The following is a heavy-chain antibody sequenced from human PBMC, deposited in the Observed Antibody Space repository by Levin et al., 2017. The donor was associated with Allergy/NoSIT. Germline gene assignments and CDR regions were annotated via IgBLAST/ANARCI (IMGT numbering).Heavy chain of an antibody. CDR3: AKQGHLGGYGMDV. Sequence: LSLTCAASGFTFSSYGMHWVRQAPGKGLEWVAVISYDGSNKYYADSVKGRFTISRDNSKNTLYLQMNSLRAEDTAVYYCAKQGHLGGYGMDVWGQGTTVTVSS. V-gene: IGHV3-30*18. D-gene: IGHD7-27*01. J-gene: IGHJ6*02. CDR2: ISYDGSNK. CDR1: GFTFSSYG.